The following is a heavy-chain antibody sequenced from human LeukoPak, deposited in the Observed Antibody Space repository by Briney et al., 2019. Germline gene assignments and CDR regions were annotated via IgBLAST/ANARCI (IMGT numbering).Heavy chain of an antibody. Sequence: GGSLRLSCAASGFTFSSYAMSWVRQAPGKGLEWVSVISASGVSTYYADSVKGRFTISRDNSKNTLYLRMNGLRAEDTAVYYCAKKYCSSSGCPYGMDVWGKGTTVTVSS. CDR2: ISASGVST. J-gene: IGHJ6*04. D-gene: IGHD2-2*01. CDR3: AKKYCSSSGCPYGMDV. V-gene: IGHV3-23*01. CDR1: GFTFSSYA.